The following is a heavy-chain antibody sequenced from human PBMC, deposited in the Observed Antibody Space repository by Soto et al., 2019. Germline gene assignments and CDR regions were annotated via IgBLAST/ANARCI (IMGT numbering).Heavy chain of an antibody. V-gene: IGHV4-31*03. CDR2: ISYRGTT. D-gene: IGHD1-1*01. CDR1: GGSINSGAYH. Sequence: QVQLQESGPRLVKPSQDLSLTCTVSGGSINSGAYHWSWVRQHPGKGLEWIGAISYRGTTYSNPSPQSGMTMSVIPSKTQVSLKLSSVTAADTAVYYCARMSATGTRWFDPWGPGTLGTVSS. J-gene: IGHJ5*02. CDR3: ARMSATGTRWFDP.